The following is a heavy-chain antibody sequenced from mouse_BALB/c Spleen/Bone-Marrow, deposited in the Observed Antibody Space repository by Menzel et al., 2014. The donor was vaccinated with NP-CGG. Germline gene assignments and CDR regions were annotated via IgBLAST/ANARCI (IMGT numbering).Heavy chain of an antibody. CDR2: ISSGSSTI. CDR1: GFTFSSFG. Sequence: VQLKESGGGLVQPGGSRKLSCAASGFTFSSFGMHWVRQAPDRGLEWVAYISSGSSTIYYADTVKGRFTISRDNPKNTLFLQMTSLRSEVTAMYYCTRGGNWEDFDYWGQGTTLTVSS. D-gene: IGHD4-1*01. J-gene: IGHJ2*01. V-gene: IGHV5-17*02. CDR3: TRGGNWEDFDY.